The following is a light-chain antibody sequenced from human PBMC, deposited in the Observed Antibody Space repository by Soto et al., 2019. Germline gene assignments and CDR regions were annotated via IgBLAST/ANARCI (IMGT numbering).Light chain of an antibody. J-gene: IGLJ1*01. CDR3: SSFAGSNNFPYV. CDR1: SSDVVAYDY. Sequence: QSALTQPPSASGSPGQSVTISCTGTSSDVVAYDYVSWYQQHPGKAPKLMIYEINKRPSGVPDRFSGSKSGNTASLTVSGLQAEDEADYYCSSFAGSNNFPYVFGTGTKLTVL. CDR2: EIN. V-gene: IGLV2-8*01.